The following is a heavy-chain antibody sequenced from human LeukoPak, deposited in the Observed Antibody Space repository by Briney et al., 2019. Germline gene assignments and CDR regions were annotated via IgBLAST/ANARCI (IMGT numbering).Heavy chain of an antibody. CDR2: IIPIFGTA. J-gene: IGHJ4*02. V-gene: IGHV1-69*13. Sequence: SVEVSCKASGGTFSSYAISWVRQAPGQGLEWMGGIIPIFGTANYAQKFQGRVTITADESTSTAYMELSSLRSEDTAVYYCARNLGVLHYDFWSGYYDYWGQGTLVTVSS. CDR1: GGTFSSYA. CDR3: ARNLGVLHYDFWSGYYDY. D-gene: IGHD3-3*01.